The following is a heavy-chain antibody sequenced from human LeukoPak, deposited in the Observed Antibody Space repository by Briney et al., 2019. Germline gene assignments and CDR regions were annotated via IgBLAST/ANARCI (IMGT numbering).Heavy chain of an antibody. CDR3: ARDKGIVGARTELGGSDY. D-gene: IGHD1-26*01. Sequence: PVASVKVSCKASGYTFTSYGISWVRQAPGQGLEWMGWISAYNGNTNYAQKLQGRVTMTTDTSTSTAYMELRSLRSDDTAVYYCARDKGIVGARTELGGSDYWGQGTLVTVSS. CDR2: ISAYNGNT. CDR1: GYTFTSYG. V-gene: IGHV1-18*01. J-gene: IGHJ4*02.